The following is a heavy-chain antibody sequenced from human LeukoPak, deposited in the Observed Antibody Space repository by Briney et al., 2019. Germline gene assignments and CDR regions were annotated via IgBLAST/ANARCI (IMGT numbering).Heavy chain of an antibody. CDR2: IYYSGST. V-gene: IGHV4-39*07. CDR3: ARDYFDCSSTSCYDRADDY. D-gene: IGHD2-2*01. Sequence: SETLSLTCTVSGGSISSSSYYWGWIRQPPGKGLEWIGSIYYSGSTYYNPSLKSRVTISVDTSKNQFSLKLSSVTAADTAVYYCARDYFDCSSTSCYDRADDYWGQGTLVTVSS. J-gene: IGHJ4*02. CDR1: GGSISSSSYY.